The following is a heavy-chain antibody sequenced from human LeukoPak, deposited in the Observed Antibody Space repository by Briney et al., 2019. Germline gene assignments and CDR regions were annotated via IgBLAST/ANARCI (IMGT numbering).Heavy chain of an antibody. Sequence: ASVKVSCKASGYTFSSYALHWVRQAPGQRLECMGWINPGNGYTEYSQKFQGRVTMTRDTSANTAYMELSSLRSEDTAVYYCTRDRVVRGVISAFDIWGQGTMVTISS. CDR2: INPGNGYT. D-gene: IGHD3-10*01. CDR3: TRDRVVRGVISAFDI. J-gene: IGHJ3*02. V-gene: IGHV1-3*01. CDR1: GYTFSSYA.